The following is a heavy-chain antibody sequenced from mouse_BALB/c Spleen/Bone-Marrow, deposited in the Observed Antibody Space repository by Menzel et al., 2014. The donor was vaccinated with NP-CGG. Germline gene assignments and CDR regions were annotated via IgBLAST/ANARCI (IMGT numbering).Heavy chain of an antibody. CDR1: GYSITSDYA. D-gene: IGHD3-1*01. J-gene: IGHJ1*01. V-gene: IGHV3-2*02. Sequence: EVKLMESGPGLVKPSQSLSLTCTVTGYSITSDYAWNWIRQFPGNKLEWMGYISHSGTTSNNPSLKSRISITRDTSKNQFFLQLNSVTSEDTATYYCARSGGFRVNWYFDVWGAGTTVTVSS. CDR3: ARSGGFRVNWYFDV. CDR2: ISHSGTT.